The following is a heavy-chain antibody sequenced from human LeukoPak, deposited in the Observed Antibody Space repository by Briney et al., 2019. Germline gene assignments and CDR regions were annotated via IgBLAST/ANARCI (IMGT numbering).Heavy chain of an antibody. CDR3: ARGGGYCSDTRCYGIDY. CDR2: ISSNGDGS. V-gene: IGHV3-64*01. J-gene: IGHJ4*02. CDR1: GFTFSSYT. D-gene: IGHD2-15*01. Sequence: GGSLRLSCGASGFTFSSYTMHWVRQAPGKGLEYVSTISSNGDGSYYANSVKGRFTITRDNSKNTLYLQMGSLRAEDMAVYFCARGGGYCSDTRCYGIDYWGQGTLVTVSS.